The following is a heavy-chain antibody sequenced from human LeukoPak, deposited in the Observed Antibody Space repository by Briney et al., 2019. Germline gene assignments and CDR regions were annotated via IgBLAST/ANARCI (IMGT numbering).Heavy chain of an antibody. V-gene: IGHV1-46*01. CDR2: INPTGGST. Sequence: ASVKVSCKASGYTFPSYFMHWVRQAPGQGLEWMGIINPTGGSTTYAQKFQGRVTMTRDTSTSTVYMELSSLRSDDTAVYYCARDRNYYDSSGYYLLPGYFDPWGQGTLVTVSS. J-gene: IGHJ5*02. D-gene: IGHD3-22*01. CDR3: ARDRNYYDSSGYYLLPGYFDP. CDR1: GYTFPSYF.